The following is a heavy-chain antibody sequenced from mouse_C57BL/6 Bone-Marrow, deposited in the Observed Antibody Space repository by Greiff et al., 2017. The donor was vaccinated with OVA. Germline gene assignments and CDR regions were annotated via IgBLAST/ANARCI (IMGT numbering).Heavy chain of an antibody. Sequence: QVQLQQSGAELVRPGASVTLSCKASGYTFTDYEMHWVKQTPVHGLEWIGAIDPETGGTAYNQKFKGKAILTADKSSSTAYMELRSLTSEDSAVYYCTRYYGSPYWYFDVGGTGTTVTVSS. CDR3: TRYYGSPYWYFDV. D-gene: IGHD1-1*01. CDR1: GYTFTDYE. J-gene: IGHJ1*03. CDR2: IDPETGGT. V-gene: IGHV1-15*01.